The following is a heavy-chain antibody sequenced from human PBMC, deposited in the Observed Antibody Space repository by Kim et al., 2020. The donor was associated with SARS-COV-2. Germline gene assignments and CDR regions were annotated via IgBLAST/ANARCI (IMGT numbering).Heavy chain of an antibody. CDR2: IYYSGST. V-gene: IGHV4-59*01. CDR1: GGSISSYY. J-gene: IGHJ3*02. CDR3: ARSRDFWTDAFDI. Sequence: SETLSLTCTVSGGSISSYYWSWIRQPPGKGLEWIGYIYYSGSTNYNPSLKSRVTISVDTSKNQFSLKLSSVTAADTAVYYCARSRDFWTDAFDIWGQGTMVTVSS. D-gene: IGHD3-3*01.